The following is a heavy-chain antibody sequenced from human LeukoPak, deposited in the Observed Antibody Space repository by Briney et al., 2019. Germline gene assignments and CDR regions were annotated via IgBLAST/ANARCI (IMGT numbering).Heavy chain of an antibody. Sequence: SETLSLTCTVSGGSISSYYWSWIRQPAGKGLEWIGRIYTSGSTNYNPSLKSRVTMSVDTSKNQFSLKLSSVTAADTAVYYCARGSYDSSGYYPYCFDYWGQGTLVTVSS. J-gene: IGHJ4*02. CDR2: IYTSGST. V-gene: IGHV4-4*07. CDR3: ARGSYDSSGYYPYCFDY. D-gene: IGHD3-22*01. CDR1: GGSISSYY.